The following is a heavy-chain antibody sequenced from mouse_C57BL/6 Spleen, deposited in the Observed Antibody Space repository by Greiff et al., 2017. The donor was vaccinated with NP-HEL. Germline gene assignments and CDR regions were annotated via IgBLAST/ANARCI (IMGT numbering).Heavy chain of an antibody. CDR1: GYTFTSYW. CDR3: AFAYYSNLYYAMDY. V-gene: IGHV1-55*01. J-gene: IGHJ4*01. Sequence: VQLQQPGAELVKPGASVKMSCKASGYTFTSYWITWVKQRPGQGLEWIGDIYPGSGSTNYNEKFKSKATLTVDTSSSTAYMQLSSLTSEDSAVYYCAFAYYSNLYYAMDYWGQGTSVTVSS. D-gene: IGHD2-5*01. CDR2: IYPGSGST.